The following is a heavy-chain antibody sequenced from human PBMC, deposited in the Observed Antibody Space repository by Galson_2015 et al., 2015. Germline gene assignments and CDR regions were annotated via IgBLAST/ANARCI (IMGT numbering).Heavy chain of an antibody. CDR2: VSYSSSSTI. CDR1: GFTFSSYS. CDR3: ARGGYCSSTSCRYYYYYMDV. J-gene: IGHJ6*03. V-gene: IGHV3-48*02. Sequence: SLRLSCAASGFTFSSYSMNWVRQAPGKGLEWVSYVSYSSSSTIYHADSVKGRFTISRDNAENSLYLQMNSLRDEDTAVYYCARGGYCSSTSCRYYYYYMDVWGKGTTVTVSS. D-gene: IGHD2-2*01.